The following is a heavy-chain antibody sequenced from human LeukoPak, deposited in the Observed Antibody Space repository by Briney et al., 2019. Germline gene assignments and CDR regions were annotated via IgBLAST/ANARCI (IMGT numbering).Heavy chain of an antibody. D-gene: IGHD3-22*01. J-gene: IGHJ3*02. CDR2: INPSGGST. V-gene: IGHV1-46*01. CDR3: AYSSGPLDAFDI. Sequence: APVKVSCKASGYTFTSYYMHWVRQAPGQGLEWMGLINPSGGSTSYAQKFQGRVTMTRDTSTSTVYMGLSSLRSEDTAVYYCAYSSGPLDAFDIWGQGTMVTVSS. CDR1: GYTFTSYY.